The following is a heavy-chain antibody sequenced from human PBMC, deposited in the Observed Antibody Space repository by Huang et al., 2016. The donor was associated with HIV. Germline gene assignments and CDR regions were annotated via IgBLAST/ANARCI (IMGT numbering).Heavy chain of an antibody. CDR3: SYIVSGQLANF. CDR2: INEHGSWT. J-gene: IGHJ4*02. CDR1: FSFSSYW. D-gene: IGHD6-6*01. Sequence: FSFSSYWMTWVRQAPGKGLELVANINEHGSWTRSVDSVGGRFAISGDNGENSVFFQMTSLRVEDTAIYYCSYIVSGQLANFWGQGSLVTVSS. V-gene: IGHV3-7*01.